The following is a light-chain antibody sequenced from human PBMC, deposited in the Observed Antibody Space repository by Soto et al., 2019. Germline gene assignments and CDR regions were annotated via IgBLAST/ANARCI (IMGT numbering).Light chain of an antibody. CDR1: QIIVTY. V-gene: IGKV1-39*01. CDR3: QQTYSTPIT. Sequence: DVQVTQSPSSLSASVGDRVTITCRTSQIIVTYLSWYQQRPGKAPTLLIYGASTLQSGGPARFSGSGSGTDFSLTINSLQPEDSATYYCQQTYSTPITFGRGTRLEIK. CDR2: GAS. J-gene: IGKJ5*01.